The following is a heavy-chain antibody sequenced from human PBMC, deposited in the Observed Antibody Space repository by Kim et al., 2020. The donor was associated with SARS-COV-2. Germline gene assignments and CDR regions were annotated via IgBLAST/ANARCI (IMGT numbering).Heavy chain of an antibody. J-gene: IGHJ4*02. Sequence: GESLKISCKGSGYSFPSYWIGWVRQMPGKGLEWMGTIYPDDSNIRYSPSFQGQVTISADKSISTAYLQWSSLKASDTAMYFCARQGATGPYVWGQGTLVTVSS. CDR3: ARQGATGPYV. CDR2: IYPDDSNI. V-gene: IGHV5-51*01. D-gene: IGHD3-9*01. CDR1: GYSFPSYW.